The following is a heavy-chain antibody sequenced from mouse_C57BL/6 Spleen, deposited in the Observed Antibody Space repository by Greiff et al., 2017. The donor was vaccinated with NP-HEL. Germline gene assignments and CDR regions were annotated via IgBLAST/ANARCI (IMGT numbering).Heavy chain of an antibody. J-gene: IGHJ3*01. Sequence: QVQLKESGAELVKPGASVKISCKASGYAFSSYWMNWVKQRPGKGLEWIGQIYPGDGDTNYNGKFKGKATLTADKSSSTAYMQLSSLTSEDSAVYFCARERDGGFAYWGQGTLVTVSA. CDR2: IYPGDGDT. CDR1: GYAFSSYW. CDR3: ARERDGGFAY. V-gene: IGHV1-80*01. D-gene: IGHD3-3*01.